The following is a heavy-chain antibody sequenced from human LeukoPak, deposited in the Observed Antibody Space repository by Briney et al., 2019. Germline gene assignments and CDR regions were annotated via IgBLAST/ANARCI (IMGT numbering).Heavy chain of an antibody. J-gene: IGHJ3*02. V-gene: IGHV4-59*01. CDR3: ARVADGDYVAFDI. CDR1: GGSISSYY. Sequence: PSETLSLTCTVSGGSISSYYWSWIRQPPGKGLEWIEYIYYSGSTNYNPSLKSRVTISVDTSKNQFSLKLSSVTAADTAVYYCARVADGDYVAFDIWGQGTMVTVSS. D-gene: IGHD4-17*01. CDR2: IYYSGST.